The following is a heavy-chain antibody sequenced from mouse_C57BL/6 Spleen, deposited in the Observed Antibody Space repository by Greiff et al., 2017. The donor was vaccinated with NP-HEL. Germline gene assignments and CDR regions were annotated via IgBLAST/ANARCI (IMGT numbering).Heavy chain of an antibody. CDR2: IDPSDSYT. Sequence: QVQLQQPGAELVKPGASVKLSCKASGYTFTSYWMQWVKQRPGQGLEWIGEIDPSDSYTNYNQKFKGKATLTVDTSSSTAYMQLSSLTSEDSAVYYCASHYYGSSDGAYWGNGALVTFAA. V-gene: IGHV1-50*01. CDR1: GYTFTSYW. D-gene: IGHD1-1*01. CDR3: ASHYYGSSDGAY. J-gene: IGHJ3*01.